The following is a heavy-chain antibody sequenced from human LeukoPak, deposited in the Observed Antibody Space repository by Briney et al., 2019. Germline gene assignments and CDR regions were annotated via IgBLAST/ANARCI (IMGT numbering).Heavy chain of an antibody. Sequence: SETLSLTCTVSGDSFTSVTDYWAWIRQPPGKGLEWIASGDYSGGTYYNPSLESRVAISADMSKNQISLNLNSVTAADTAVYYCARAPGHSSILFDYWGQGTLVTVSS. V-gene: IGHV4-39*07. CDR3: ARAPGHSSILFDY. CDR2: GDYSGGT. D-gene: IGHD6-13*01. CDR1: GDSFTSVTDY. J-gene: IGHJ4*02.